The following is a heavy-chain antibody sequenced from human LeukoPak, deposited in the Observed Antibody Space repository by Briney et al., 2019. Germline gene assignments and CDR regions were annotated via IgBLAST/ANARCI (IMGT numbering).Heavy chain of an antibody. J-gene: IGHJ4*02. Sequence: GGSLRLSCAASGFTFSSYAMSWVRQAPGKGLEWVSGISGSGGSTYYADSVKGRFTISRDNSKNTLYLQMNSLRAEDTAIYYCARREMLTNSFDYWGQGTLVTVSS. D-gene: IGHD5-24*01. V-gene: IGHV3-23*01. CDR1: GFTFSSYA. CDR2: ISGSGGST. CDR3: ARREMLTNSFDY.